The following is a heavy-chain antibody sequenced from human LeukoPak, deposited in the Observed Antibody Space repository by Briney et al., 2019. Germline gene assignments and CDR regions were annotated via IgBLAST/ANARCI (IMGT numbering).Heavy chain of an antibody. CDR1: GFTFSSYG. V-gene: IGHV3-30*03. Sequence: PGRSLRLSCAASGFTFSSYGMHWVRQAPGKGLEWVAVISYDGSNKYYADSVKGRFTISRDNSKNTLYLQMNSLRAEDTAVYYCTTLYGGGPRDWFDPWGQGTLVTVSS. CDR2: ISYDGSNK. D-gene: IGHD1-14*01. J-gene: IGHJ5*02. CDR3: TTLYGGGPRDWFDP.